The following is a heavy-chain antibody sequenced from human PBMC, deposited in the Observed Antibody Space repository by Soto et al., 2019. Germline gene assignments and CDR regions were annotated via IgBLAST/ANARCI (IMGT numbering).Heavy chain of an antibody. CDR2: IYSGGST. CDR3: ARDRILTCMDV. CDR1: GFTVSSNY. J-gene: IGHJ6*04. V-gene: IGHV3-66*01. Sequence: GGSLRLSCAASGFTVSSNYMSWVRQAPGKGLEWVSVIYSGGSTYYADSVKGRFTISRDNSKNTLYLQMSSLRAEDKAVYYCARDRILTCMDVWGKGSPVSVPS.